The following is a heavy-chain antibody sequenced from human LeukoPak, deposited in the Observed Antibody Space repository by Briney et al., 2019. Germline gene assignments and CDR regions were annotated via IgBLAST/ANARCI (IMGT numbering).Heavy chain of an antibody. CDR2: IYPGDSDT. CDR3: ASSSSGSYEWIWFDP. D-gene: IGHD1-26*01. J-gene: IGHJ5*02. V-gene: IGHV5-51*01. CDR1: GYSLTSYW. Sequence: GESLKISCKGSGYSLTSYWIGWVRQMPGKGLEWMGIIYPGDSDTRYSPSFQGQVTISADKSISTAYLQWSSLKASDTAMYYCASSSSGSYEWIWFDPWGQGTLVTVSS.